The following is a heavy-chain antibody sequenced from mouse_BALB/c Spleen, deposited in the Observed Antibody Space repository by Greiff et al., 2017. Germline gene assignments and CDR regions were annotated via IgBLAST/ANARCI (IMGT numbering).Heavy chain of an antibody. D-gene: IGHD1-1*01. CDR2: INPSNGRT. J-gene: IGHJ2*01. CDR1: GYTFTSYW. CDR3: ARGNYYGSSYYFDY. Sequence: VQLQQPGAELVKPGASVKLSCKASGYTFTSYWMHWVKQRPGQGLEWIGEINPSNGRTNYNEKFKSKATLTVDKSSSTAYMQLSSLTSEDSAVYYCARGNYYGSSYYFDYWGQGTTRTVSS. V-gene: IGHV1S81*02.